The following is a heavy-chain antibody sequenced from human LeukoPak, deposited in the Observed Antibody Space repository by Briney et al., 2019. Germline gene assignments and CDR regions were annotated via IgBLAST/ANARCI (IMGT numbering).Heavy chain of an antibody. CDR3: ARLGRNYDFWSGYIFDY. J-gene: IGHJ4*02. Sequence: PSETLSLTCAVSGGSISSSNWWSWVRQPPGKGLAWIGEIYHSGSTNYNPSLKSRVTISVDKSKNQFSLKLSSVTAADTAVYYCARLGRNYDFWSGYIFDYWGQGTLVTVSS. V-gene: IGHV4-4*02. D-gene: IGHD3-3*01. CDR2: IYHSGST. CDR1: GGSISSSNW.